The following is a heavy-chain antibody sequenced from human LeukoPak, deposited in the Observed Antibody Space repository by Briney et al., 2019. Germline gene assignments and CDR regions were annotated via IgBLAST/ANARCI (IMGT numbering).Heavy chain of an antibody. CDR2: TYYRSKWYN. D-gene: IGHD1-26*01. CDR3: AREGELGVPATNWFDP. CDR1: GDSVSSNSAA. Sequence: SQTLSLTCAISGDSVSSNSAAWNWIRQSPSRGLEWLGRTYYRSKWYNDYAVSVKSRITINPDTSKNQFSLQLNSVTPEDTAVYYCAREGELGVPATNWFDPWGQGTLVTVSS. J-gene: IGHJ5*02. V-gene: IGHV6-1*01.